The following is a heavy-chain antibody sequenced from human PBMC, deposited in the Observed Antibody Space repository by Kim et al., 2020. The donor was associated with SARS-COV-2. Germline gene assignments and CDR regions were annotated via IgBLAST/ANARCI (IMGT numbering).Heavy chain of an antibody. V-gene: IGHV3-33*01. Sequence: GGSLRLSCAASGFTFSSYGMHWVRQAPGKGLEWVAVIWYDGRNKYYADSVKGRFTISRDNSKNTLYLQMNSLRAEDTAVYYCARDHSSWSNGADAFDIWGQGTMVTVSS. CDR1: GFTFSSYG. D-gene: IGHD6-13*01. CDR3: ARDHSSWSNGADAFDI. CDR2: IWYDGRNK. J-gene: IGHJ3*02.